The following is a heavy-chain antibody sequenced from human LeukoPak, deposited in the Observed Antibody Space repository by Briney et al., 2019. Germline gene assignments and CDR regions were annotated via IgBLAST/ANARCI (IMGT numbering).Heavy chain of an antibody. CDR2: IIPIFGIA. CDR3: ARLSRYYDSSGYSYSGWFDP. CDR1: GGTFSSYA. D-gene: IGHD3-22*01. J-gene: IGHJ5*02. Sequence: ASVKVSCKASGGTFSSYAISWVRQAPGQGLEWVGRIIPIFGIANYAQKFQGRVTITADKSTSTASMELSSLRSEDTAVYYCARLSRYYDSSGYSYSGWFDPWGQGTLVTVSS. V-gene: IGHV1-69*04.